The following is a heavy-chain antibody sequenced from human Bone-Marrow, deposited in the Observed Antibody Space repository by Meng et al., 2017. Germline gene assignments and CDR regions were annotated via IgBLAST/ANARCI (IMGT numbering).Heavy chain of an antibody. Sequence: QVQLVQSGSELKKPGASVKVSCKASGYTFTKYAMNWVRQAPGQGLECLGWINTNTGKPTYAQGFTGRFVFSLDTSVSTAYLQISSLKAEDTAVYYCARAEISSGWYTAEYFHHWGQGTLVTVSS. V-gene: IGHV7-4-1*02. D-gene: IGHD6-19*01. CDR3: ARAEISSGWYTAEYFHH. J-gene: IGHJ1*01. CDR2: INTNTGKP. CDR1: GYTFTKYA.